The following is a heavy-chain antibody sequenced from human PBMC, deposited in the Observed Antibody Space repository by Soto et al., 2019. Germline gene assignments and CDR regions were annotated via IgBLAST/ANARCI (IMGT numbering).Heavy chain of an antibody. J-gene: IGHJ3*01. CDR3: ARPDCTNGVCYHCYEF. Sequence: GGSLKIPCTGFVYPLSPSWFGWGGRLPGKGPEWMGIVNPGDSETRYSPSFQGQVTISADKSINTAYLQWSRLKASDTAMYYCARPDCTNGVCYHCYEFWAQGTMVTVSS. CDR1: VYPLSPSW. V-gene: IGHV5-51*01. CDR2: VNPGDSET. D-gene: IGHD2-8*01.